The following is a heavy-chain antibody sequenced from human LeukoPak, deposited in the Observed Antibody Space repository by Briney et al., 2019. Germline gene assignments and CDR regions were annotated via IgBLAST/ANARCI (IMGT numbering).Heavy chain of an antibody. CDR1: GFTFSSYG. CDR3: AKGRSSGWYYFDY. CDR2: IRYDGSNK. V-gene: IGHV3-30*02. Sequence: GESLKISCAASGFTFSSYGMHWVRQAPGKGLGWVAFIRYDGSNKYYADSVKGRFTISRDNSKNTLYLQMNSLRAEDTAVYYCAKGRSSGWYYFDYWGQGTLVTVSS. D-gene: IGHD6-19*01. J-gene: IGHJ4*02.